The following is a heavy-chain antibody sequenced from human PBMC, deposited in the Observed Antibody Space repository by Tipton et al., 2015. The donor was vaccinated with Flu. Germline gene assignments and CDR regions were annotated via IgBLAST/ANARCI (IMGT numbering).Heavy chain of an antibody. CDR2: IVASLSPTPTSI. CDR3: ATFRGSTFDSYIMDV. Sequence: SLRLSCAASGFASGFAFNYYTWNWVRQAPGRGLECVASIVASLSPTPTSIYYVDAVKGRFTISRDNGRSSLYLQMNGLRAEDTGVYYCATFRGSTFDSYIMDVWGQGTTVTVSS. J-gene: IGHJ6*02. D-gene: IGHD2/OR15-2a*01. CDR1: GFASGFAFNYYT. V-gene: IGHV3-21*01.